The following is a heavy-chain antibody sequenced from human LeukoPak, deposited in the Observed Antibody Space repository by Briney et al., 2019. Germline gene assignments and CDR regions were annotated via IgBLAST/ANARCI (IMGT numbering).Heavy chain of an antibody. CDR1: GVSISTSTHY. V-gene: IGHV4-39*01. Sequence: SETLSLTCTVSGVSISTSTHYWAWIRQPPGKGLEWIGSIYYNGNIYYNPSLESRVTISVDTSKNQFSLKLRSVTAADTTVYYCARHFGGSGWFVDYWGQGTLVTVSS. D-gene: IGHD6-19*01. J-gene: IGHJ4*02. CDR3: ARHFGGSGWFVDY. CDR2: IYYNGNI.